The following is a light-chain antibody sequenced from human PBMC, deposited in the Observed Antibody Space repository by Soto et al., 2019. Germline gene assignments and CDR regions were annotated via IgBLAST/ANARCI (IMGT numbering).Light chain of an antibody. Sequence: IVLTQSPGTLSLSPGERATLSCRASQSVSSSNLAWYQHKPGQAPRLLIYATSTRATGVPARFSGSGSGTDFTLTISSLQSEDFAIYFCQQYDKWPPYTFGQGTKLEIK. CDR1: QSVSSSN. CDR3: QQYDKWPPYT. J-gene: IGKJ2*01. V-gene: IGKV3-15*01. CDR2: ATS.